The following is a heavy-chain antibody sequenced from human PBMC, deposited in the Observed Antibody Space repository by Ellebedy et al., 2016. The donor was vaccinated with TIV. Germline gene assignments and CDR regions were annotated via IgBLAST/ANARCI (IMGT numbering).Heavy chain of an antibody. V-gene: IGHV4-59*08. CDR1: DGSLNTYY. J-gene: IGHJ4*01. Sequence: MPSETLSLTCTFSDGSLNTYYGSWIRQLPGKGLEWIGYVYYRGTTNYNPSLESRVTLSVDMSKNQFSLRLTSVTAADTGVYYCARLGGSYNEFDYWGHGILVTVSS. CDR2: VYYRGTT. D-gene: IGHD1-26*01. CDR3: ARLGGSYNEFDY.